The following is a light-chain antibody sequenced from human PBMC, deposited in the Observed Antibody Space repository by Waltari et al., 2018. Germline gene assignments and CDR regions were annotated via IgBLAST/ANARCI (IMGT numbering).Light chain of an antibody. V-gene: IGLV2-14*01. CDR1: GSDVGGYDY. Sequence: QSALTQPASVSGSPGQAIIISCTGTGSDVGGYDYVSWYQQYPGKAPRPIIYDVYNRPSVVSIRFSGSKSENTASLTISVLQAEDESVYYCSSYTSSGVVFGGGTKLTVL. CDR3: SSYTSSGVV. CDR2: DVY. J-gene: IGLJ2*01.